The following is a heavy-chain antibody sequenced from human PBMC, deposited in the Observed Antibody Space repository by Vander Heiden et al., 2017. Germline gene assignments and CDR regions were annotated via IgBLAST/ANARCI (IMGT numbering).Heavy chain of an antibody. CDR3: ARGRDQNEDSYGYGYDAFDI. J-gene: IGHJ3*02. CDR2: ISSNGGST. D-gene: IGHD5-18*01. V-gene: IGHV3-64*02. Sequence: EVQLVESGEGLVQPGGSLRLSCAASGFTFSSYAMHWVRQAPGKGLEYVSAISSNGGSTYYADSVKGRFTIARDNSKNTLYLQRGSMRAEAMAVYYCARGRDQNEDSYGYGYDAFDIWCQGTMVTVSS. CDR1: GFTFSSYA.